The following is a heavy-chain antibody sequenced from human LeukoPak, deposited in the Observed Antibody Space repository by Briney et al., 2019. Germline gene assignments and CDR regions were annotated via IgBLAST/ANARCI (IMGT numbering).Heavy chain of an antibody. CDR1: GFTFSSYA. D-gene: IGHD3-9*01. J-gene: IGHJ2*01. CDR2: ISGSGGST. V-gene: IGHV3-23*01. CDR3: AKDTPPDYDILTGYYWYFDL. Sequence: GASLRLSCAASGFTFSSYAVSWVRQAPGKGLEWVSAISGSGGSTYYADSVKGRFTISRDNSKNTLYLQMNSLRAEDTAVYYCAKDTPPDYDILTGYYWYFDLWGLGTLVTVSS.